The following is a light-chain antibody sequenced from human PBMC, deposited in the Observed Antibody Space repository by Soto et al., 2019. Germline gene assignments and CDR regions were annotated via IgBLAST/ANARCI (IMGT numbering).Light chain of an antibody. V-gene: IGLV2-14*03. Sequence: QSALTQPASVSGSPGGSITISCTGTSSDVGAYNYVSWYQQHPGKAPKLMIYDVSNRPSGVSNRFSGSKSGNTASLTISGLQAEDEADYYCSSYTSTNSLFGGGTKLTVL. CDR2: DVS. CDR3: SSYTSTNSL. CDR1: SSDVGAYNY. J-gene: IGLJ2*01.